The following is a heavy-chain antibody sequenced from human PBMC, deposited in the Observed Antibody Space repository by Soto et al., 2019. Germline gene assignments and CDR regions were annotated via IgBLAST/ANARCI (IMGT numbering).Heavy chain of an antibody. CDR2: ISGSGGST. CDR1: GFTFSSYA. Sequence: EVQLLESGGGLVQPGGSLRLSCAASGFTFSSYAMSWVRQAPGKGLEWVSAISGSGGSTYYADSVKGRFTISRDNSKNTLYLQMNSLRAEDTAVYYCAKSPKATLYYYYYYMDVWGKWTTVTVSS. V-gene: IGHV3-23*01. CDR3: AKSPKATLYYYYYYMDV. J-gene: IGHJ6*03.